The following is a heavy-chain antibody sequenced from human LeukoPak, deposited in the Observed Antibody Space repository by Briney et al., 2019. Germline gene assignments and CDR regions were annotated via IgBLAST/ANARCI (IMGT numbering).Heavy chain of an antibody. CDR1: GFTFSTYG. CDR2: ISGGGSGT. J-gene: IGHJ4*02. V-gene: IGHV3-23*01. D-gene: IGHD3-16*01. CDR3: AKDGGYFDFDY. Sequence: PGGSLRLSCAASGFTFSTYGMSWVRQAPGKGLEWVSFISGGGSGTYYADSVKGRFTISRDSSKNTLYLQMNSLRAEDTAVYYCAKDGGYFDFDYWGQGTLVTVSS.